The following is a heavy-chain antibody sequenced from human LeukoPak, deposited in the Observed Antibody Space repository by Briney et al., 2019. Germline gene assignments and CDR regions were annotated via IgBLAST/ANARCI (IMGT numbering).Heavy chain of an antibody. J-gene: IGHJ4*02. CDR3: ARSSCSSNTCYRSLDY. CDR2: IYYSGII. D-gene: IGHD2-2*02. CDR1: GGSISSDDYY. Sequence: SETLSLTCTVSGGSISSDDYYWRWIRQPPGKGLEWIEYIYYSGIIYYNPSRKSRVTLTVDTSKNESALKLTAVTGADTALYFCARSSCSSNTCYRSLDYWGQGTLVTVSS. V-gene: IGHV4-30-4*01.